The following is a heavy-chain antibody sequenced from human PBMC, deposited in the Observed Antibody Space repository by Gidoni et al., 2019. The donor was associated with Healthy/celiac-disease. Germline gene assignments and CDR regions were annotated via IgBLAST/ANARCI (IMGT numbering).Heavy chain of an antibody. D-gene: IGHD6-19*01. J-gene: IGHJ4*02. V-gene: IGHV3-21*01. CDR3: ARDGRSPGFNSS. Sequence: EVQLVGTGGGLVKPGGSLRLSCEASGFTFSSYSMNWVRQAPGKGLEWVSSISSSSSYIYYADSVKGRFTISRDNAKNSLYLQMNSLRAEDTAVYYCARDGRSPGFNSSWGQGTLVTVSS. CDR1: GFTFSSYS. CDR2: ISSSSSYI.